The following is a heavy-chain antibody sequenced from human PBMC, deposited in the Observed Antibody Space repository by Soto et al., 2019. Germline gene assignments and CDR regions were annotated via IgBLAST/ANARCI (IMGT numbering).Heavy chain of an antibody. J-gene: IGHJ6*02. CDR1: GFTFSTHS. V-gene: IGHV3-21*01. CDR2: ISSRSDI. D-gene: IGHD2-2*02. Sequence: PGGSLRLSCFGSGFTFSTHSINWVRQAPGKGLEWVSPISSRSDIYYADSVKGRLTISRDNAKNSVSLQMNSLRAEDTAVYYCAREYTAWPLAYGLDVWGQGTTVTVSS. CDR3: AREYTAWPLAYGLDV.